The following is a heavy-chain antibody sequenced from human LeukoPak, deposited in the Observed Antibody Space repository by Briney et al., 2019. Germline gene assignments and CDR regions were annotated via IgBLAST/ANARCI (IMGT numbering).Heavy chain of an antibody. CDR2: ISGSGGST. V-gene: IGHV3-23*01. CDR1: GFTFSSYA. J-gene: IGHJ4*02. D-gene: IGHD3-3*01. CDR3: TDDFWSGYETGDY. Sequence: GRSLRLSCAASGFTFSSYAMSWVRQAPGKGLEWVSAISGSGGSTYYADSVKGRFTISRDNSKNTLYLQMNSLRAEDTAVYYCTDDFWSGYETGDYWGQGTLVTVSS.